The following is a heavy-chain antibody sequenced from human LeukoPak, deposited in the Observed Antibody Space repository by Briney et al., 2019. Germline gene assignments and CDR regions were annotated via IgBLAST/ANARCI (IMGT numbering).Heavy chain of an antibody. CDR2: IYYSEST. D-gene: IGHD2-2*01. V-gene: IGHV4-59*12. CDR3: ARDNLYSYCSSTSCQYYFDY. J-gene: IGHJ4*02. Sequence: SETLSLNCTVSGDSISNYYWSWIRQPPGKGLEWIGYIYYSESTNYNPSLKSRVTISTDTSKNQFSLKLSSVTAADTAVYYCARDNLYSYCSSTSCQYYFDYWGQGTLVTVSS. CDR1: GDSISNYY.